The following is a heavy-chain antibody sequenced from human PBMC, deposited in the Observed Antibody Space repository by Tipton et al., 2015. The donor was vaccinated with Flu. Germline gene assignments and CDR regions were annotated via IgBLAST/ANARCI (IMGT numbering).Heavy chain of an antibody. CDR2: IYYTGST. J-gene: IGHJ4*02. CDR3: ARGGTRNSVSH. V-gene: IGHV4-59*01. Sequence: TLSLTCTVSGGSISTYYWNWIRQPPGKGLEWIGYIYYTGSTNYNPSLKSRVTISLDTSKNQFSLKLSSVTAADTAVYYCARGGTRNSVSHWGQGGLVTDSS. D-gene: IGHD3-10*01. CDR1: GGSISTYY.